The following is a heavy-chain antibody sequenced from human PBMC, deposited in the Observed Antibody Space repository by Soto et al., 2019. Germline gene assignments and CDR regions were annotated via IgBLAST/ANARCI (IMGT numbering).Heavy chain of an antibody. J-gene: IGHJ6*03. CDR1: GFTLSGYA. CDR2: ISSNGVGT. V-gene: IGHV3-64*01. CDR3: ARRARPDFYYMDV. D-gene: IGHD6-6*01. Sequence: GGSLRLSCAASGFTLSGYAMDWVRQAPGKGLEYVSGISSNGVGTYYANSVQGRFTISRVNSKNTVYLQMGSLRLEDMAVYYCARRARPDFYYMDVWGKGTTVTVSS.